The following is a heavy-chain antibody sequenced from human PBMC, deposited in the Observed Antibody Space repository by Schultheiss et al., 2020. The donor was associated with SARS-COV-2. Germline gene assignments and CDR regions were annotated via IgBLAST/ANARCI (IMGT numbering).Heavy chain of an antibody. CDR2: IYYSGST. CDR3: ARDNAFYGVDV. Sequence: SETLSLTCTVSGGSISSDYWSWIRQPPGKGLEWIGYIYYSGSTNYNPSLKSRVTISVDTSEKQFSLKLSSVTAADTAVYYCARDNAFYGVDVWGQGTTVTVSS. J-gene: IGHJ6*02. V-gene: IGHV4-59*12. CDR1: GGSISSDY.